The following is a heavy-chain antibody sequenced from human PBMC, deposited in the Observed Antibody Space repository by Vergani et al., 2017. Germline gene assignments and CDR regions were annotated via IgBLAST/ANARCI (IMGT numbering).Heavy chain of an antibody. CDR3: ARLCGRDSSGSKYFDY. Sequence: EVQLVQSGAEVKKPGESLKISCQISGYSFTHYWIGRVRQLPGKGLEWMGIIHPADSDTRYSPSFQGQVTISVDKSISTAYLQRSSLRASDSAMYYCARLCGRDSSGSKYFDYWGQGTLVTVSS. D-gene: IGHD3-22*01. CDR1: GYSFTHYW. V-gene: IGHV5-51*01. J-gene: IGHJ4*02. CDR2: IHPADSDT.